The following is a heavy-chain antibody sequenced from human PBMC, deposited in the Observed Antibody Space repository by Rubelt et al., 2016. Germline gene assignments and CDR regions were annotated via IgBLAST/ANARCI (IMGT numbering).Heavy chain of an antibody. D-gene: IGHD2-2*01. CDR3: ARGTLGYLDL. CDR1: GFTFSSLS. J-gene: IGHJ2*01. CDR2: IRENGNT. V-gene: IGHV3-64D*09. Sequence: EVQLVESGGGLVQPGGSLRLSCSASGFTFSSLSMHWVRQAPGKGLEYVSDIRENGNTNYANSVKGRCTISRDNSKETLYLQMTSLRVEDTAVYYCARGTLGYLDLWGRGTLVTVSS.